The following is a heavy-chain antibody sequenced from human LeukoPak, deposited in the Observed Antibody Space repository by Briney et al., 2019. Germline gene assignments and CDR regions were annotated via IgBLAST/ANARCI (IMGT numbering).Heavy chain of an antibody. D-gene: IGHD1-26*01. CDR1: GYTFTSYY. V-gene: IGHV1-46*01. CDR2: INPTGGST. J-gene: IGHJ5*02. CDR3: ARDNSVGDNAWWFDP. Sequence: ASVKVSCKASGYTFTSYYMHWVRQAPGQGLEWMGLINPTGGSTGYAQKFQGRVTMTRDMSTSTEYMELSSLRYEDTAIYYCARDNSVGDNAWWFDPWGQGTLVTVSS.